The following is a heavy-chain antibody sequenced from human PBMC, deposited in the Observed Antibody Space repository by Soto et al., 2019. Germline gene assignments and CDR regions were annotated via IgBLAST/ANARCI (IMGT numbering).Heavy chain of an antibody. J-gene: IGHJ5*02. CDR2: LYYSVRT. Sequence: PSETLSLTCTLSGGSHSSSSYYWGWVRQPPGKGLEWIGSLYYSVRTSYTPSLKSRVTISVDTSKNQFSLKLSSVTAADTAVYYCARHRRITMVRGVTYNWFDPWGQGTLVTVSS. CDR1: GGSHSSSSYY. D-gene: IGHD3-10*01. CDR3: ARHRRITMVRGVTYNWFDP. V-gene: IGHV4-39*01.